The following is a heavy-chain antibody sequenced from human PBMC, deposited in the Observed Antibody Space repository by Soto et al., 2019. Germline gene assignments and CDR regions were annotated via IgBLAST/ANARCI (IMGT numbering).Heavy chain of an antibody. V-gene: IGHV1-2*02. Sequence: ASVKASCKASGYSITGYYLAWVQQAPGHGLEWMGWINPNRGGTDYAQKFQGRVTMTRDTSTNTAYMELSSLTSDDPAMYYCARVAVSGTIDYWGQGTLVTVSS. CDR2: INPNRGGT. CDR3: ARVAVSGTIDY. J-gene: IGHJ4*02. D-gene: IGHD6-19*01. CDR1: GYSITGYY.